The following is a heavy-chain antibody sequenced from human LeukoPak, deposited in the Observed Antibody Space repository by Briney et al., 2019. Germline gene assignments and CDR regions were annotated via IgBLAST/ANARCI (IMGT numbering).Heavy chain of an antibody. J-gene: IGHJ6*02. CDR1: GFTFSDYY. CDR3: ARVPFPGSSSPPPEPEIYYYYYYGMDV. V-gene: IGHV3-11*01. CDR2: ISSSGSTI. D-gene: IGHD6-6*01. Sequence: GGSLRLSCAASGFTFSDYYMSWIRQAPGKGLEWVSYISSSGSTIYYADSVKGRFTISRDNAKNSLYLQMNSLRAEDTAVYYCARVPFPGSSSPPPEPEIYYYYYYGMDVWGQGTTVTVSS.